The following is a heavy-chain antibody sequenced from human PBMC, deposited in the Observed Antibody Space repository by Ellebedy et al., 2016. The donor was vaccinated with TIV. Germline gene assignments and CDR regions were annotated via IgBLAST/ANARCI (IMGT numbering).Heavy chain of an antibody. CDR1: GFTFSSYG. D-gene: IGHD6-19*01. CDR3: AKGFRYGSGWDDALDI. V-gene: IGHV3-30*18. Sequence: GESLKISCAASGFTFSSYGMHWVRQAPGKGLEWVAVISYDGSNKYSADSVKGRFTISRDNSKNTLYLQMDSLRAEDTAVYYCAKGFRYGSGWDDALDIWGQGTMVTVSS. J-gene: IGHJ3*02. CDR2: ISYDGSNK.